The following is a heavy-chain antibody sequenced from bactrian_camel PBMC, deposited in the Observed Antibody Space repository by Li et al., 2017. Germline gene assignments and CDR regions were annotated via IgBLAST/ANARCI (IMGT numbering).Heavy chain of an antibody. J-gene: IGHJ4*01. CDR1: GFTWSSSY. CDR2: STGGTT. D-gene: IGHD3*01. Sequence: DVQLVESGGGLVQPGGSLRLSCAASGFTWSSSYISWVRQAPGKGLEWVSSTGGTTSYTDSVKGRFTFSSDNAKNTAYLQMNSLKLEDTAVYYCQTSGSVQCYNEGPGTQVTVS. V-gene: IGHV3S40*01.